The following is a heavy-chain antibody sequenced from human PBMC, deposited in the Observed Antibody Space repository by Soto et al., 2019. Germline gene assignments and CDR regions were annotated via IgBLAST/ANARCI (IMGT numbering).Heavy chain of an antibody. D-gene: IGHD6-13*01. Sequence: SVKVSCKASGGTFSSYAISWVRQAPGQGLEWMGGIIPIFGTANYAQKFQGRVTITADESTSTAYMELSSLRSEDTAVYYCGGIAAAGTGSGSMDVWGQGTTVTVSS. CDR1: GGTFSSYA. CDR2: IIPIFGTA. J-gene: IGHJ6*02. V-gene: IGHV1-69*13. CDR3: GGIAAAGTGSGSMDV.